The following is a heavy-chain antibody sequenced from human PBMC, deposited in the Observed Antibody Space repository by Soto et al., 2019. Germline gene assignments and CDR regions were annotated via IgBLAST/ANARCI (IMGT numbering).Heavy chain of an antibody. CDR2: ISAYNGNT. D-gene: IGHD3-22*01. V-gene: IGHV1-18*01. CDR3: ARGPGSHYYDSSDYWANDAFDI. Sequence: GASVKVSCKASGYTFTSYGISWVRQAPGQGLEWMGWISAYNGNTNYAQKLQGRVTMTTDTSTSTAYMELRSLRSDDTAVYYCARGPGSHYYDSSDYWANDAFDIWGQGTMVTVSS. J-gene: IGHJ3*02. CDR1: GYTFTSYG.